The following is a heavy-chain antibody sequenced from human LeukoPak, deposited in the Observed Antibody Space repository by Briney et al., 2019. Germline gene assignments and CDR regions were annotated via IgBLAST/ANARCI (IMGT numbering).Heavy chain of an antibody. CDR2: IYYSGST. J-gene: IGHJ4*02. CDR3: ARGITSWYYFDY. D-gene: IGHD1-14*01. V-gene: IGHV4-59*01. Sequence: KPSETLSLTCTVSGGSISTFYWSWVREPPGKGRGWSGYIYYSGSTNYNPSLKSRVTISVDTSKIQFSLKLSSVPAADTAVYYCARGITSWYYFDYWGQGSLVTVSS. CDR1: GGSISTFY.